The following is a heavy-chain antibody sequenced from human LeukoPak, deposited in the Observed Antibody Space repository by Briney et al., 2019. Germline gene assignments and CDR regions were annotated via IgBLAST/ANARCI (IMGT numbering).Heavy chain of an antibody. D-gene: IGHD4-23*01. J-gene: IGHJ4*02. CDR3: ARTRPGTSLFGY. CDR1: GVTVSSNC. CDR2: IYSDGST. V-gene: IGHV3-53*01. Sequence: GGSLRLSCAASGVTVSSNCMTWVRQAPGKGLEWVSVIYSDGSTYYSDSVKGRFTISRDNSKNTLYLQMNSLRAEDTAVYYCARTRPGTSLFGYWGQGTLVTVSS.